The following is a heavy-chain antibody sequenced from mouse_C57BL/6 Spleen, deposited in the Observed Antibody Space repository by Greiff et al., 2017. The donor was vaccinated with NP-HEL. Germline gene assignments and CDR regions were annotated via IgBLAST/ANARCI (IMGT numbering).Heavy chain of an antibody. CDR3: ARDLSSGYFDY. J-gene: IGHJ2*01. CDR1: GYSITSGYY. Sequence: DVKLQESGPGLVKPSQSLSLTCSVTGYSITSGYYWNWIRQFPGNKLEWMGYISYDGSNNYNPSLKNRISITRDTSKNQFFLKLNSVTTEDTATYYCARDLSSGYFDYWGQGTTLTVSS. CDR2: ISYDGSN. D-gene: IGHD3-2*02. V-gene: IGHV3-6*01.